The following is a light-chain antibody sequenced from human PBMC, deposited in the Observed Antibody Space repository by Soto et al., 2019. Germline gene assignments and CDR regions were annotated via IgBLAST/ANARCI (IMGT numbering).Light chain of an antibody. J-gene: IGLJ2*01. V-gene: IGLV1-51*01. CDR1: SSNLGNNY. Sequence: QSVLTQPPSGSAAPGQKVTISCSGSSSNLGNNYVSWYQQLPGTAPKLLIYDNNKRPSGIPDRFSGSKSGTSATLGITGLQTGDEADYYCGTWDSSLSAGVVFGGGTKLTV. CDR2: DNN. CDR3: GTWDSSLSAGVV.